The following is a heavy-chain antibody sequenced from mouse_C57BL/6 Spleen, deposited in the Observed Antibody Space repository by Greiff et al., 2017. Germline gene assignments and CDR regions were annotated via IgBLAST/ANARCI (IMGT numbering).Heavy chain of an antibody. CDR3: ARRGNYAVDY. CDR2: IDPSDSYT. Sequence: QVQLKQPGAELVKPGASVKLSCKASGYTFTSYWMQWVKQRPGQGLEWIGEIDPSDSYTNYNQKFKGKATLTVDTSSSTAYMQLSSLTSEDSAVYYGARRGNYAVDYWGQGTTLTVSS. CDR1: GYTFTSYW. D-gene: IGHD2-1*01. V-gene: IGHV1-50*01. J-gene: IGHJ2*01.